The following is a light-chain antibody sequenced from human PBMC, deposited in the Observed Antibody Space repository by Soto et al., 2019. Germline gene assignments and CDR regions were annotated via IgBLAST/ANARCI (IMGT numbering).Light chain of an antibody. CDR2: WAS. V-gene: IGKV4-1*01. Sequence: DIVMTQSPDSLAVYLGERATIDCKSSQSLLYGGNDRNYLAWYQHKPGQSPKLIMYWASTREAGVPVRFSGSGSGTHFTLTISSLQAEDVAVYYCQQYYTTPQTFGQGTKLEIK. CDR1: QSLLYGGNDRNY. J-gene: IGKJ2*01. CDR3: QQYYTTPQT.